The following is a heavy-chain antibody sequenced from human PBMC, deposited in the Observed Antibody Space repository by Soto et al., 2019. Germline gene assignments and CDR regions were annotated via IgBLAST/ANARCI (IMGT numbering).Heavy chain of an antibody. J-gene: IGHJ6*02. V-gene: IGHV1-46*01. CDR3: AKGRGGKTVANFGMDV. CDR1: GYTFTSYA. D-gene: IGHD3-16*01. Sequence: ASVKVSCKASGYTFTSYAMHWVRQAPGQRLEWLGLISPFGGATAYAQRFKGRVTVTMDKSSTSFYLELSSLRSDDTAVYYCAKGRGGKTVANFGMDVWGQGVTVTVSS. CDR2: ISPFGGAT.